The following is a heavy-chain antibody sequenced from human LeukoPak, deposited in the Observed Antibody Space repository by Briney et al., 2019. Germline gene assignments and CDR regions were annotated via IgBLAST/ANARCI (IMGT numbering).Heavy chain of an antibody. D-gene: IGHD3-10*01. V-gene: IGHV5-51*01. CDR3: ARHSDVIGAI. CDR1: GYTFTHQW. CDR2: IYPRDSDT. J-gene: IGHJ1*01. Sequence: GESLKISCEASGYTFTHQWIGWVRQMAGRGLEWVGIIYPRDSDTRYSPSFQGHVTISADTSINTAYLEWSSLEASDTAMYYCARHSDVIGAIWGKGILCPVSS.